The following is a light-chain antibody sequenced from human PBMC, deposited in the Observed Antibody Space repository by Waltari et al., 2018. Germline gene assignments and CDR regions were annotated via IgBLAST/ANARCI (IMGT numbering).Light chain of an antibody. CDR1: QSVNNR. Sequence: EILMTQSPATLSMSPGERVTLSCRASQSVNNRLSLYLKKPGQAPSLLIISSSTRATGIPDRFSGSGSGTEFTLTISTLQSEDFGVYYCQHYYDWPRTFGRGTRV. CDR2: SSS. V-gene: IGKV3-15*01. CDR3: QHYYDWPRT. J-gene: IGKJ4*01.